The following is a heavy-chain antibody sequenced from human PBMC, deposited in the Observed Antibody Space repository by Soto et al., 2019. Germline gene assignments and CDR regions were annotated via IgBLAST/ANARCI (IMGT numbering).Heavy chain of an antibody. V-gene: IGHV3-23*01. CDR2: ISGSGGST. Sequence: GGSLRLSCAASGFTFSSYAMSWVRQAPGKGLEWVSAISGSGGSTYYADSVKGRFAISRDNSKNTLYLQMNSLRAEGTAVYYCAKDQGPLRFFAPYYYYYGMDVWGQGTTVTVSS. D-gene: IGHD3-3*01. CDR3: AKDQGPLRFFAPYYYYYGMDV. J-gene: IGHJ6*02. CDR1: GFTFSSYA.